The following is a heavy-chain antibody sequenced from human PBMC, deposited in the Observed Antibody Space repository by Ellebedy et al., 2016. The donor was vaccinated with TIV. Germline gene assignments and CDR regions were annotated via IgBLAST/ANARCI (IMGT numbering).Heavy chain of an antibody. Sequence: AASVKVSCKASGGTFSSYAISWVRQAPGQGLEWMGGIIPIFGTANYAQKFQGRVTITADKSTSTAYMELSSLRSEDTAVYYCARGGVGAYNWFDPWGQGTLVTVSS. D-gene: IGHD1-26*01. V-gene: IGHV1-69*06. CDR1: GGTFSSYA. CDR3: ARGGVGAYNWFDP. CDR2: IIPIFGTA. J-gene: IGHJ5*02.